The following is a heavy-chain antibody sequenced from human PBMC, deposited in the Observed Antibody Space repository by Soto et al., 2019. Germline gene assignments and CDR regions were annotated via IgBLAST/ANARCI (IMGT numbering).Heavy chain of an antibody. CDR3: ARQGLHLYYGSGSCDPYYYGMDV. Sequence: PGGSLRLSCAASGFSFSIHSMSWVRQAPGKGLEWVANIKQDGSEKYYVDSVKGRFTISRDNAKNSLYLQMNSLRAEDTAVYYCARQGLHLYYGSGSCDPYYYGMDVWGQGTTVTVSS. CDR2: IKQDGSEK. J-gene: IGHJ6*02. CDR1: GFSFSIHS. D-gene: IGHD3-10*01. V-gene: IGHV3-7*01.